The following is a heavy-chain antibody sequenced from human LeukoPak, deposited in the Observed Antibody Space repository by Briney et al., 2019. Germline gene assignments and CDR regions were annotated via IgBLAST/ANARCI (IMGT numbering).Heavy chain of an antibody. CDR3: ARVGDQQLPLGADTFDI. CDR2: IYYSGST. CDR1: GGSISSYY. J-gene: IGHJ3*02. V-gene: IGHV4-59*01. D-gene: IGHD6-13*01. Sequence: PSETLSLTCTVSGGSISSYYWSWIRQPPGKGLEWIGYIYYSGSTNYNPSLKSRVTISVDTSKNQFFLKLSSVTAADTAVYYCARVGDQQLPLGADTFDIWGQGTMVTVSS.